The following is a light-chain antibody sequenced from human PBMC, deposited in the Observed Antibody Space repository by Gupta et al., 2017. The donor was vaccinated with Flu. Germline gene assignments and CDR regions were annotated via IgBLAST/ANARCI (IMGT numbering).Light chain of an antibody. CDR1: RSNIGAGFD. Sequence: QSVLTQPPSVSGAPGQKVTISCTGSRSNIGAGFDVNWYQQLPGTAPKVLISRNDNRPLGVPDRFSGSKSGTSASLVITGLQPEDEADYYCQSYDSSLTGSRVFGGGTKLTVL. J-gene: IGLJ3*02. CDR2: RND. CDR3: QSYDSSLTGSRV. V-gene: IGLV1-40*01.